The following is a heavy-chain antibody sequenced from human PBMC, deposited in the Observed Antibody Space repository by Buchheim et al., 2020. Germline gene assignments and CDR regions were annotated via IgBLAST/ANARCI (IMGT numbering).Heavy chain of an antibody. Sequence: EVQLVESGGGLVQPGGSLRLSCAASGFTFSTNWMNWVRQAPGKGLEWVANIKEAGSEKYYVDSVKGRFTISSNNAKKSVHLQMNSLRAEDTAVYYCARGYGIASWGQGTL. D-gene: IGHD4-17*01. CDR3: ARGYGIAS. J-gene: IGHJ5*01. CDR1: GFTFSTNW. V-gene: IGHV3-7*01. CDR2: IKEAGSEK.